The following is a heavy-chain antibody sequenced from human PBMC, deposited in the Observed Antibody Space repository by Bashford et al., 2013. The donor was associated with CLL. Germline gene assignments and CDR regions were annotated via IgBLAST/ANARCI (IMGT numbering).Heavy chain of an antibody. CDR3: ARGLSTTTWVDY. D-gene: IGHD3-16*02. CDR1: GGSISNYF. Sequence: SETLSLTCTVSGGSISNYFWSWLRQPAGKSLEWIGRIYSTGSVNQNPSFNGRVTISVDTSKNQFSLELRSVTAADTAVYYCARGLSTTTWVDYWGQGTLVTVSS. J-gene: IGHJ4*02. CDR2: IYSTGSV. V-gene: IGHV4-4*07.